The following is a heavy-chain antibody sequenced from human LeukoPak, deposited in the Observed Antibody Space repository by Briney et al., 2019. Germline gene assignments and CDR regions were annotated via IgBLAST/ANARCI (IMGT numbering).Heavy chain of an antibody. CDR3: ARGPNSNWSGLDF. CDR2: ISPTGSTT. V-gene: IGHV3-74*01. J-gene: IGHJ4*02. CDR1: GNYW. Sequence: GGSLRLSCAASGNYWMHWARQLPGKGLVWVSRISPTGSTTSYADSVKGRFTVSRDNAKNTLYLQVNNLRAEDTAVYYCARGPNSNWSGLDFWGQGTLLTVSS. D-gene: IGHD6-6*01.